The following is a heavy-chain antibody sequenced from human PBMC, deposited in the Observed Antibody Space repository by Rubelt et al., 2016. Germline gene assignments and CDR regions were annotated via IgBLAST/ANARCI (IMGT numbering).Heavy chain of an antibody. CDR1: GGSFSGYY. CDR3: ARASGYSYGYYFDY. Sequence: QVQLQQWGAGLLKPSETLSLTCAVYGGSFSGYYWSWIRQPPGKGLEWIGEINHSGSTNYNPSLKSRVTISVDTSKNQFSLKLSSVTAADTAVYYCARASGYSYGYYFDYWGQGTLVTVSS. D-gene: IGHD5-18*01. J-gene: IGHJ4*02. CDR2: INHSGST. V-gene: IGHV4-34*01.